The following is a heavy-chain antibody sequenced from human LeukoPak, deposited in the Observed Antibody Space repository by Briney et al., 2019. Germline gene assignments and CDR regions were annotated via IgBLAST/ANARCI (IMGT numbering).Heavy chain of an antibody. D-gene: IGHD3-9*01. CDR3: ARQDDILTGYPNWLDP. CDR1: GGSISSYY. Sequence: SETLSLTCTVSGGSISSYYWSWIRQPPGMGLEWIGYIYYSGSTNYNPSLKSRVTISVDTSKNQFSLKLSSVTAADTAVYYCARQDDILTGYPNWLDPWGQGTLVTVSS. CDR2: IYYSGST. J-gene: IGHJ5*02. V-gene: IGHV4-59*08.